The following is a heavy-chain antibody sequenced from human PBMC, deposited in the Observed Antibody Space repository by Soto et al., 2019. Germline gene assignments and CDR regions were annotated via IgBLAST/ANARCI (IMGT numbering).Heavy chain of an antibody. CDR1: GDSISRGFHY. CDR3: ARYSSSPNWFDP. D-gene: IGHD6-13*01. Sequence: QVQLQEAGPGLVKPSQTLSLTCSVSGDSISRGFHYWSWIRQPPGKGLEWIGHIYYSGSTFYNPSLKRRVAISVDTSKNQFSLKLNPIAAADTAVYYCARYSSSPNWFDPWGQGTRVTVSS. CDR2: IYYSGST. V-gene: IGHV4-31*03. J-gene: IGHJ5*02.